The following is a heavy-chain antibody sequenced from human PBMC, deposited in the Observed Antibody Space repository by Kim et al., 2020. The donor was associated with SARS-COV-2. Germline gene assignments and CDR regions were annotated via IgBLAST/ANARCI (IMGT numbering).Heavy chain of an antibody. D-gene: IGHD1-26*01. J-gene: IGHJ4*01. CDR3: AGHMWEFATRYDDLDY. Sequence: SETLSLTCTVSGGSIRGYYWGWIRQPPGNGLEWIGNISPDGSTYYNPSLRGRITISLDTSKSRFSLKVTSVTAADTAVYFCAGHMWEFATRYDDLDYWG. V-gene: IGHV4-59*04. CDR1: GGSIRGYY. CDR2: ISPDGST.